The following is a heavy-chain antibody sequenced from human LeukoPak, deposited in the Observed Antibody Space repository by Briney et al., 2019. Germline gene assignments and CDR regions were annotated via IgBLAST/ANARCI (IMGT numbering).Heavy chain of an antibody. D-gene: IGHD3-10*01. CDR3: ARQDYYGSGSYKES. Sequence: SETLSLTCTVSSGSISSYYWSWIRQPAGKGLEWIGRIYTSGSTNYNPSLKSRVTMSVDTSKNQFSLKLSSVTAADTAVYHCARQDYYGSGSYKESWGQGTLVTVSS. J-gene: IGHJ4*02. CDR2: IYTSGST. V-gene: IGHV4-4*07. CDR1: SGSISSYY.